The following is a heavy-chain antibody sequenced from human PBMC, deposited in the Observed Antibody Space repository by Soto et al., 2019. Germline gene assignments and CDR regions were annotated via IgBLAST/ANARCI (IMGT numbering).Heavy chain of an antibody. J-gene: IGHJ6*03. CDR1: GFTFSSYS. CDR2: ISSSSSYI. CDR3: ARVGPRSVAALLYYMDV. Sequence: PGGSLRLSCAASGFTFSSYSMNWVRQAPGKGLEWVSSISSSSSYIYYADSVKGRFTISGDNAKNSLYLQMNSLRAEDTAVYYYARVGPRSVAALLYYMDVWGKGTTVTVSS. V-gene: IGHV3-21*01. D-gene: IGHD6-6*01.